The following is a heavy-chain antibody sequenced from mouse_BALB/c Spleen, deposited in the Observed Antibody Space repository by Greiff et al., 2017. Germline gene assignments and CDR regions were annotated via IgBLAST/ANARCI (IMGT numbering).Heavy chain of an antibody. D-gene: IGHD2-4*01. CDR3: ARRLYYDYDSYYAMDY. CDR1: GYTFTSYV. J-gene: IGHJ4*01. CDR2: INPYNDGT. V-gene: IGHV1-14*01. Sequence: EVQLQQSGPELVKPGASVKMSCKASGYTFTSYVMHWVKQKPGQGLEWFGYINPYNDGTKYNEKFKGKATLTSDKSSSTAYMELSSLTSEDSAVYYCARRLYYDYDSYYAMDYWGQGTSVTVSS.